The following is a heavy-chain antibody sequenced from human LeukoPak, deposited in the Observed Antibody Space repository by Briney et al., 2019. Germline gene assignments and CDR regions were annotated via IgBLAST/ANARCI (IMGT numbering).Heavy chain of an antibody. D-gene: IGHD1-26*01. Sequence: PGGSLRLSCAASGFTFSSYSMNWVRQAPGKGLKWVSSISSSSSYIYYADSVKGRFTISRDNAKNSLYLQMNGLRAEDTAVYYCARDSGSYAWRAFDIWGQGTMVTVSS. V-gene: IGHV3-21*01. CDR2: ISSSSSYI. CDR1: GFTFSSYS. CDR3: ARDSGSYAWRAFDI. J-gene: IGHJ3*02.